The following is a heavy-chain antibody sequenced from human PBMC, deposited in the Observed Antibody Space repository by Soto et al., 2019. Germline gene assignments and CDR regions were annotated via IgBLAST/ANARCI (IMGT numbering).Heavy chain of an antibody. Sequence: PWETLSLTCTVSGVSFSSHCMTWVRQPPGKGLEWIGYIYYIGSTNYNPSLRSRVTISLDTSKNQVSLKLNSVTAADTAVYYCARLPGGDGAPWGQGILVTVS. J-gene: IGHJ5*02. CDR2: IYYIGST. CDR1: GVSFSSHC. D-gene: IGHD2-21*02. CDR3: ARLPGGDGAP. V-gene: IGHV4-59*11.